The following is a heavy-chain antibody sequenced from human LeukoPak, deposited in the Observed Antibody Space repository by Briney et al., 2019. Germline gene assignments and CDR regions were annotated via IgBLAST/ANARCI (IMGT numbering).Heavy chain of an antibody. Sequence: GASVKVSCKASGYTFTGYYIHWVRQAPGQGLEWMGWINPHSGGTNYAQKFQGGVTMTRDTSITTAYMELSSLRSDDTAVYYCARSSSWYRWAQDYWGQGTLVTVSS. CDR1: GYTFTGYY. CDR3: ARSSSWYRWAQDY. D-gene: IGHD6-13*01. J-gene: IGHJ4*02. CDR2: INPHSGGT. V-gene: IGHV1-2*02.